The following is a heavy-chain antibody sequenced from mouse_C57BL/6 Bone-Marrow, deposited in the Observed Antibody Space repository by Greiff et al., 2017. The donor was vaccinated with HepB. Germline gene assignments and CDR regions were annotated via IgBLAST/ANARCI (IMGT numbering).Heavy chain of an antibody. CDR3: ARHQDYDAY. J-gene: IGHJ3*01. CDR1: GFTFSDYY. CDR2: ISNGGGST. V-gene: IGHV5-12*01. D-gene: IGHD2-4*01. Sequence: DVKLVESGGGLVQPGGSLKLSCAASGFTFSDYYMYWVRQTPEKRLEWVAYISNGGGSTYYPDTVKGRFTISRDNAKNTLYLQMSRLKSEDTAMYYCARHQDYDAYWGQGTLVTVSA.